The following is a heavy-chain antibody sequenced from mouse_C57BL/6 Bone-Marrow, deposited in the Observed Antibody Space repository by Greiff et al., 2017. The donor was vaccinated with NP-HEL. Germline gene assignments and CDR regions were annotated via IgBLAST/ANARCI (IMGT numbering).Heavy chain of an antibody. V-gene: IGHV5-12*01. CDR3: ARHNWEAWFAY. CDR2: ISNGGGST. Sequence: EVQRVESGGGLVQPGGSLKLSCAASGFTFSDYYMYWVRQTPEKRLEWVAYISNGGGSTYYPDTVKGRFTISRDNAKNTLYLQMSRLKSEDTAMYYCARHNWEAWFAYWGQGTLVTVSA. J-gene: IGHJ3*01. CDR1: GFTFSDYY. D-gene: IGHD4-1*01.